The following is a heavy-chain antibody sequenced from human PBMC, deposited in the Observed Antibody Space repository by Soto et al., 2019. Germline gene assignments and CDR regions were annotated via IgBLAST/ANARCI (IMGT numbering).Heavy chain of an antibody. Sequence: PGGSLRLSCAASGFTFNIYSVNWVRQAPGEGLEWVSSISSSGSYIYYADSVKGRFTISRDNAKNSLYLQMNSLRAEDTAVYYCARDPTYDWRQLGLDYWGQGTLVTVSS. CDR3: ARDPTYDWRQLGLDY. CDR2: ISSSGSYI. J-gene: IGHJ4*02. V-gene: IGHV3-21*01. CDR1: GFTFNIYS. D-gene: IGHD3-16*01.